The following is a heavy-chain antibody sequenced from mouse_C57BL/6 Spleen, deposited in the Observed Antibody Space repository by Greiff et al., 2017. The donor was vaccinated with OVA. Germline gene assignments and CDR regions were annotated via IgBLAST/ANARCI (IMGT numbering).Heavy chain of an antibody. CDR2: INPSNGGT. D-gene: IGHD1-1*01. CDR3: ASLTTVVADYYAMDY. CDR1: GYTFTSYW. Sequence: VQLQQPGTELVKPGASVKLSCKASGYTFTSYWMHWVKQRPGQGLEWIGNINPSNGGTNYNEKFKSKATLTVDKSSSTAYMQLSSLTSEDSAVYYCASLTTVVADYYAMDYWGQGTSVTVSS. J-gene: IGHJ4*01. V-gene: IGHV1-53*01.